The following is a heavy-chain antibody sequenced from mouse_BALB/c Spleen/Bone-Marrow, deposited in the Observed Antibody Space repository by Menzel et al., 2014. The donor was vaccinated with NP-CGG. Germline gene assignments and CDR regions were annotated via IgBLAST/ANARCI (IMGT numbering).Heavy chain of an antibody. CDR3: ARGLDY. V-gene: IGHV5-6-3*01. Sequence: EVKVVESGGGLVQPGGSLKLSCAASGFTLSSYGMSWVRQTPDKRLELVATINTNGGNTYYPDSVKGRFTISRDNAKNTLYLQMSSLKSEDTATYYCARGLDYWGQGTTPTVSS. CDR1: GFTLSSYG. J-gene: IGHJ2*01. CDR2: INTNGGNT.